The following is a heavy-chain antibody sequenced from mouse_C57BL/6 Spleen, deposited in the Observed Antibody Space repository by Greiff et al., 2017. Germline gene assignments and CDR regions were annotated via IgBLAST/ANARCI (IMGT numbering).Heavy chain of an antibody. V-gene: IGHV2-9-1*01. J-gene: IGHJ4*01. CDR2: IWTGGGT. D-gene: IGHD1-1*01. CDR3: ARFITTVVATDHYAMDY. Sequence: VKLQESGPGLVAPSQSLSITCTVSGFSLTSYAISWVRQPPGKGLEWLGVIWTGGGTNYNSALKSRLSISKDNSKSQVFLKMNSLQTDDTARYYGARFITTVVATDHYAMDYWGQGTSGTVSS. CDR1: GFSLTSYA.